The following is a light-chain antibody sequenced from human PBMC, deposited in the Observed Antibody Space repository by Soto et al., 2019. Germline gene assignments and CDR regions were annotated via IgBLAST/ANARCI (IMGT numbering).Light chain of an antibody. V-gene: IGLV1-40*01. CDR2: GSS. CDR3: QSYDSSLSGYVV. Sequence: QAVVTQPPSVSGAPGQRVTISCTGSRSNIGAGYDVHWYQQLPGTAPKLLIYGSSNRPSGVPDRFSGSKSGTSASLAITGLQAEDEADYYCQSYDSSLSGYVVFGGGTKVTVL. J-gene: IGLJ2*01. CDR1: RSNIGAGYD.